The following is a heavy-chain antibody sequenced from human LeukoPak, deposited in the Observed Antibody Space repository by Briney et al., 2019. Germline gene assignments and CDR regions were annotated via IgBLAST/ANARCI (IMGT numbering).Heavy chain of an antibody. D-gene: IGHD5-12*01. CDR2: ISGSGGST. J-gene: IGHJ4*02. CDR1: GFTFSSYA. V-gene: IGHV3-23*01. CDR3: AKDEGGLRGYSGYDTAHYFDY. Sequence: GGSLRLSCAASGFTFSSYAMSWVRQAPGKGLEWVSAISGSGGSTYYADSVKGRFTISRDNSKNTLYLQMNSLRAEDTAVYYCAKDEGGLRGYSGYDTAHYFDYWGQGTLVTVSS.